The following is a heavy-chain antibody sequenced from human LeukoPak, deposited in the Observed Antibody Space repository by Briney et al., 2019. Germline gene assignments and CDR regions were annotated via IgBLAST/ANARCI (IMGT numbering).Heavy chain of an antibody. V-gene: IGHV1-18*01. D-gene: IGHD3-22*01. Sequence: ASVKVSCKASGHTFTSYGISWVRQAPGQGLEWMGWISAYNGNTNYAQKLQGRVTMTTDTSTSTAYMEVRSLRSDDTAVYYCARASGYDSSGYWKDYWGQGTLVTVSS. CDR3: ARASGYDSSGYWKDY. CDR1: GHTFTSYG. CDR2: ISAYNGNT. J-gene: IGHJ4*02.